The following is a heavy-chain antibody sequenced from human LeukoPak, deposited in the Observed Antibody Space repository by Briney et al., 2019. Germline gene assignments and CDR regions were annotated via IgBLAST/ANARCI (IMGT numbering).Heavy chain of an antibody. CDR3: ARPGGGPGSIAAAGTPDY. V-gene: IGHV3-33*08. CDR1: GFTFSSYW. CDR2: IWYDGSNK. J-gene: IGHJ4*02. D-gene: IGHD6-13*01. Sequence: AGGSLRLSCAASGFTFSSYWMSWVRQAPGKGLEWVAVIWYDGSNKYYADSVKGRFTISRDNSKNTLYLQMNSLRAEDTAVYYCARPGGGPGSIAAAGTPDYWGQGTLVTVSS.